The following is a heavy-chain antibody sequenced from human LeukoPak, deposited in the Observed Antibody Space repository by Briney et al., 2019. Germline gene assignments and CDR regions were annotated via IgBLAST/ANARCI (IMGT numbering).Heavy chain of an antibody. V-gene: IGHV1-3*01. D-gene: IGHD5-18*01. Sequence: ASVKVSCKASGYTFTNFAIHWVRQAPGQRLEWMGWISAGSGNTKYSQKLQGRVTITRDTSASTAYMELYSLRSEDTAVYYCARDYGYSPLFYWGQGTLVTVSS. CDR3: ARDYGYSPLFY. CDR2: ISAGSGNT. CDR1: GYTFTNFA. J-gene: IGHJ4*02.